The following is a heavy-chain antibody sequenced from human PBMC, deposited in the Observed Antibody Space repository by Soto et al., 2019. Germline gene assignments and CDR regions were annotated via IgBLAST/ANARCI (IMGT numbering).Heavy chain of an antibody. CDR2: IIPKFGTA. Sequence: SVKVSCKDSGGTFSIHSIRWVRQAPAQGLEWMGGIIPKFGTANYAQKVQDRVTITADESTSTAYMELSSLRSEDTAGYYCARAMSPRYCSGGSGYSNYYYGMDVWGQGTTVTVSS. CDR1: GGTFSIHS. D-gene: IGHD2-15*01. V-gene: IGHV1-69*13. CDR3: ARAMSPRYCSGGSGYSNYYYGMDV. J-gene: IGHJ6*02.